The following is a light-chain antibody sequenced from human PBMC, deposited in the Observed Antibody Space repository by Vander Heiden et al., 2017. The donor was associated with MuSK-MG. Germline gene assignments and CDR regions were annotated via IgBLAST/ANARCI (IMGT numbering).Light chain of an antibody. J-gene: IGKJ3*01. CDR3: QQSDSTPLFT. CDR2: AAS. CDR1: QSISSY. V-gene: IGKV1-39*01. Sequence: DIQMTQSPSSLSASVGDRVTITCRASQSISSYLNWYQQKPGKAPKLLIYAASSLQSGVPSRFSGSGSGTDFTLTISSLQPSDFATYYCQQSDSTPLFTFGHGTKVDIK.